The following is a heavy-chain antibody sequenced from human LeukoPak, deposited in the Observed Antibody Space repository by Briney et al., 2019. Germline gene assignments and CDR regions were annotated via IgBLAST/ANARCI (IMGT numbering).Heavy chain of an antibody. V-gene: IGHV3-21*01. CDR3: ARADYDSSATFDY. CDR2: VSSSSTYI. J-gene: IGHJ4*02. Sequence: GGSLRLSCAASGFTFSSYSMNWVRQAPGKGLEWVSSVSSSSTYIYYADSVQGRFTISRDNAKNSLYLQMNSLRADDTAVYYCARADYDSSATFDYWGQGTLVTVSS. CDR1: GFTFSSYS. D-gene: IGHD3-22*01.